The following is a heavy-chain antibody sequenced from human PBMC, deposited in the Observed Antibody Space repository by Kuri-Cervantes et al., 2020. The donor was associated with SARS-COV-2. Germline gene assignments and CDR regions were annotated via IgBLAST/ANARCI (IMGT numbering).Heavy chain of an antibody. J-gene: IGHJ4*02. Sequence: SCKASGYTFTSYYMHWVRQAPGKGLEWVAVISYDGSNKYYADSVKGRFTISRDNSKNTLYLQMNSLRAEDTAVYYCARAPGYSYGSFDYWGQGTLVTVSS. CDR3: ARAPGYSYGSFDY. V-gene: IGHV3-30*01. CDR1: GYTFTSYY. D-gene: IGHD5-18*01. CDR2: ISYDGSNK.